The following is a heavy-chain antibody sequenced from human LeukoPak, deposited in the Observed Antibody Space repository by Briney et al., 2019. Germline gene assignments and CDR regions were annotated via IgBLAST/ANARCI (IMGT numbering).Heavy chain of an antibody. J-gene: IGHJ5*02. CDR3: AGGYGSGSYSA. D-gene: IGHD3-10*01. V-gene: IGHV3-11*01. CDR2: IVNSGGTT. CDR1: GFTFGKYY. Sequence: GGSLRLSCAASGFTFGKYYMSWIRQAPGKGLEWISYIVNSGGTTSYADSVQGRFTISSDDAKNSSYLQMNSLRAEDTAVYYCAGGYGSGSYSAWGQGIPVTVSS.